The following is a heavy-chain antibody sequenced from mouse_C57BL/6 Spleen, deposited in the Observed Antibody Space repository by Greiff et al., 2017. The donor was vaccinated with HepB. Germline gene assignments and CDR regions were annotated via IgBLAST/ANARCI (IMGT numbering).Heavy chain of an antibody. CDR2: IYPGSGNT. V-gene: IGHV1-66*01. CDR3: ARPYYDYDDYFDY. J-gene: IGHJ2*01. D-gene: IGHD2-4*01. CDR1: GYSFTSYY. Sequence: VQLQQSGPELVKPGASVKISCKASGYSFTSYYIHWVKQRPGQGLEWIGWIYPGSGNTKYNEKFKGKATLTADTSSSTAYMQLSSLTSEDSAVYYCARPYYDYDDYFDYWGQGTTLTVSS.